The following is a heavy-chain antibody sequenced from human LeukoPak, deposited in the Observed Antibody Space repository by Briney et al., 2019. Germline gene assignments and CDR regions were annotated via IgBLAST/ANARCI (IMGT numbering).Heavy chain of an antibody. V-gene: IGHV4-59*06. CDR1: GGSISSYY. J-gene: IGHJ6*02. D-gene: IGHD3-3*01. CDR3: ARDLRFLSGMDV. CDR2: IYYSGST. Sequence: KPSETLSLTCTVSGGSISSYYWSWIRQHPGKGLEWIGYIYYSGSTYYNPSLKSRVTISVDTSKNQFSLKLSSVTAADTAVYYCARDLRFLSGMDVWGQGTTVTVSS.